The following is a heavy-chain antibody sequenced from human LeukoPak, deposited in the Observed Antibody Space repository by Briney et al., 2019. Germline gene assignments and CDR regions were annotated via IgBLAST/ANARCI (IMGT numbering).Heavy chain of an antibody. V-gene: IGHV3-74*01. D-gene: IGHD2-8*02. CDR2: INGDGSST. CDR3: AKDHYDTGGTYSFDP. Sequence: GGSLRLSCAASGFTFSSYWMHWVRQAPGKGLVWVSRINGDGSSTSYADSVKGRFTISRDNAKNTLYLQMNSLRAEDTAVYYCAKDHYDTGGTYSFDPWGQGTLVTVSS. CDR1: GFTFSSYW. J-gene: IGHJ5*02.